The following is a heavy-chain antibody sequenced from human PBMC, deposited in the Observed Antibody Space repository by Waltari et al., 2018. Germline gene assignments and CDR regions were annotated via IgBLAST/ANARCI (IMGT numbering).Heavy chain of an antibody. CDR3: ARDKGNFDY. CDR2: IYTSGST. Sequence: QVQLQASGPGLVKPSQTLSLTCTVSGGSISSGSYYWSWIRQPAGKGLEWIGYIYTSGSTNYNPSLKSRVTISVDTSKNQFSLKLSSVTAADTAVYYCARDKGNFDYWGQGTLVTVSS. CDR1: GGSISSGSYY. J-gene: IGHJ4*02. V-gene: IGHV4-61*09.